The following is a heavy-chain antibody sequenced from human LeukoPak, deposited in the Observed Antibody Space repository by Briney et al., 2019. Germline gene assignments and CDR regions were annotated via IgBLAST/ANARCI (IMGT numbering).Heavy chain of an antibody. V-gene: IGHV4-61*02. D-gene: IGHD3-16*01. CDR3: ARGDLALDY. CDR1: GGSISSGSYY. CDR2: IYTSGST. Sequence: SQTLSLTCTVSGGSISSGSYYWSWIRQPAGKGLEWIGRIYTSGSTNYNPSLKSRVTISVDTSKNQFSLKLSSVTAADTAVYYCARGDLALDYWGQGTLVTVSS. J-gene: IGHJ4*02.